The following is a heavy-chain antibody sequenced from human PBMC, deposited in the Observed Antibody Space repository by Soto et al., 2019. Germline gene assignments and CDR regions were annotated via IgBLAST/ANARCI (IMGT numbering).Heavy chain of an antibody. CDR2: MSSSGET. Sequence: PXESLRISGATSGFIFNSYALSWVRQAPGKGLERVADMSSSGETFYADSVRGRFTISRDISKNTLYLQMDSLRGEDTAMYYCAKNVWGYWYFDLWGRGTLVTVSS. D-gene: IGHD7-27*01. CDR3: AKNVWGYWYFDL. J-gene: IGHJ2*01. V-gene: IGHV3-23*01. CDR1: GFIFNSYA.